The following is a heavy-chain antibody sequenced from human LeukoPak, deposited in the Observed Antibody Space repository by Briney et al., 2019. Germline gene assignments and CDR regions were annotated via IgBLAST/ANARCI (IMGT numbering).Heavy chain of an antibody. CDR1: GFTFDDYA. J-gene: IGHJ5*02. D-gene: IGHD4-23*01. V-gene: IGHV3-9*01. Sequence: GRSLRLSCAASGFTFDDYAMHWVRQAPGKGLEWVSGISWNSGIIGYADYVKGRFTISRDNAKSSLYLQMNSLRAEDTGVYYCAWAKVVYNWFDLWGQGTLVTVSS. CDR2: ISWNSGII. CDR3: AWAKVVYNWFDL.